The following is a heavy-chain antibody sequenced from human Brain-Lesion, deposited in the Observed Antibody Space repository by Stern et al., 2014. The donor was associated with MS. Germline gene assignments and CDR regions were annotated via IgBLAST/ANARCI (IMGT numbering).Heavy chain of an antibody. J-gene: IGHJ4*02. D-gene: IGHD4-17*01. CDR3: ARGGAVTTSDYYLDY. CDR1: GFTFSYHA. Sequence: VQLVQSGGGVVQPGRSLRLSCAASGFTFSYHAMHWVRQAPGKGLEWVALIPYDGSDKNDADSVKGRFTISRDNSRNTLYLQMNSLRVDDTAVYYCARGGAVTTSDYYLDYWGQGSLVTVSS. CDR2: IPYDGSDK. V-gene: IGHV3-30*01.